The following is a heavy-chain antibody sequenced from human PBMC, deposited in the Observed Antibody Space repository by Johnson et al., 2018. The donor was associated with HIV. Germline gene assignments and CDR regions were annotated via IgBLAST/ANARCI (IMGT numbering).Heavy chain of an antibody. CDR3: AKDAAAAALRAFDV. CDR1: GFTFSGYA. D-gene: IGHD6-13*01. V-gene: IGHV3-33*06. J-gene: IGHJ3*01. CDR2: IYYDGTNK. Sequence: QVQLVESGGGVVQPGRSLRLSCAASGFTFSGYAMHWVRQAPGKGLEWVAVIYYDGTNKHYADSVKGRFTISRDNSKNTLFLQMNSLRAEDTAVYYCAKDAAAAALRAFDVWGRGTMVTVSS.